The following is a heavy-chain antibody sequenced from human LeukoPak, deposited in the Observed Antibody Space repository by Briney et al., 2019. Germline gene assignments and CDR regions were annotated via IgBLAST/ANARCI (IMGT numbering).Heavy chain of an antibody. CDR1: GFRFNNYA. CDR2: ISMDGIQE. J-gene: IGHJ3*01. Sequence: GRSLRLSCAASGFRFNNYAMHWVRQPPGTGLEWVAVISMDGIQEYYADSVKGRFSISRDNSKNTLYLQMNSLRSEDTAVYYCEREVYSYALDALDLWGQGTMVTVSS. V-gene: IGHV3-30*04. CDR3: EREVYSYALDALDL. D-gene: IGHD5-18*01.